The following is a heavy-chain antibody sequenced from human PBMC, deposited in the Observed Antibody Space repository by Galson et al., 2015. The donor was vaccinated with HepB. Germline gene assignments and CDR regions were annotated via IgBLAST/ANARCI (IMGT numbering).Heavy chain of an antibody. D-gene: IGHD2-2*01. CDR3: ARVIYCSSTSCKTVDY. Sequence: CAASGFTFSSYSMNWVRQAPGKGLEWVSSISSSSSYIYYADSVKGRFTISRDNAKNSLYLQMNSLRAEDTAVYYCARVIYCSSTSCKTVDYWGQGTLVTVSS. CDR1: GFTFSSYS. CDR2: ISSSSSYI. V-gene: IGHV3-21*01. J-gene: IGHJ4*02.